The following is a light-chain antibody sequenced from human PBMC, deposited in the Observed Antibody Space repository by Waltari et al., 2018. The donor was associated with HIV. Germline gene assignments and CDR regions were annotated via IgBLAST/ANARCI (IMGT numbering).Light chain of an antibody. Sequence: QSVLPQPPSVSGAPGQRVPIACTGGSSNIGAGYDVHWYRKFPGTAPKLLIYDTKKRPSGVPDRFSGSKSGTSASLAITGLQAEDEADYYCQSFDSSLSAVIFGGGTKLTVL. CDR2: DTK. J-gene: IGLJ2*01. CDR1: SSNIGAGYD. CDR3: QSFDSSLSAVI. V-gene: IGLV1-40*01.